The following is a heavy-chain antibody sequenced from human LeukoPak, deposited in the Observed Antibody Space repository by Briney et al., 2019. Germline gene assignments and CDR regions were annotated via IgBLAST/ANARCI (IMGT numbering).Heavy chain of an antibody. CDR1: GFTFSNYW. J-gene: IGHJ4*02. CDR2: INTDGTT. D-gene: IGHD1-26*01. V-gene: IGHV3-74*03. CDR3: ARGAGIVGSTTPFDY. Sequence: GGSLRLSCAASGFTFSNYWMRWVRDTLGKGLVWVSRINTDGTTTSADCVKGRFPISRDNAKDTLYLQMDSLRAEDTAVYYCARGAGIVGSTTPFDYWGQGALVTVSS.